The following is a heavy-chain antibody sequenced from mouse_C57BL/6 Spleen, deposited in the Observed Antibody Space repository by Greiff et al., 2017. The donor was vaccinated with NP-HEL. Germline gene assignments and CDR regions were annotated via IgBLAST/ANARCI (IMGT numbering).Heavy chain of an antibody. V-gene: IGHV1-69*01. D-gene: IGHD1-1*01. CDR2: IDPSDSYT. J-gene: IGHJ1*03. Sequence: QVQLQQPGAELVMPGASVKLSCKASGYTFTSYWMHWVKQRPGQGLEWIGEIDPSDSYTNYNQKFKGKSTLTVDKSSSTAYMQLSSLTSEDSAVDYCARYGSSSRYFDVWGTGTTVTVSS. CDR3: ARYGSSSRYFDV. CDR1: GYTFTSYW.